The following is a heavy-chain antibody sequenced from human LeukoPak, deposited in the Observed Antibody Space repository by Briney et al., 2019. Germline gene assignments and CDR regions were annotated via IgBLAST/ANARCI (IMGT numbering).Heavy chain of an antibody. Sequence: GGSLRLSCAASGFTFSIYDLSWVRQAPGKGLECVSAIDRGVGSTYYADSVKGRFTISRDNSKNTLYLQMNNLRVDDTAVYYCARTITMVRGVPYYFDYWGQGTLVTVSS. D-gene: IGHD3-10*01. J-gene: IGHJ4*02. CDR1: GFTFSIYD. CDR2: IDRGVGST. V-gene: IGHV3-23*01. CDR3: ARTITMVRGVPYYFDY.